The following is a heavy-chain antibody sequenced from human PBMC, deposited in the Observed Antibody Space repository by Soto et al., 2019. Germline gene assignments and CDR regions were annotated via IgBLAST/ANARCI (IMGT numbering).Heavy chain of an antibody. CDR2: IYYSGST. CDR1: GGSVSSGSYY. D-gene: IGHD2-15*01. V-gene: IGHV4-61*01. CDR3: ARHRVGNRLVSGPDY. J-gene: IGHJ4*02. Sequence: QVQLQESGPGLVKPSETLSLTCTVSGGSVSSGSYYWSWIRQPPGKGLEWIGYIYYSGSTNYNPSPTSRVHIPVDTSKNQAARKLSSVTAADTAVYYCARHRVGNRLVSGPDYWGQGTLVTVSS.